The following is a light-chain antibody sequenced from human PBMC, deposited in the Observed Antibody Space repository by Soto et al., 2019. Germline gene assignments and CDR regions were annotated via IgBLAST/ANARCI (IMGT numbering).Light chain of an antibody. CDR1: QSFSSNY. Sequence: ESVLAQSPGTPSLSPGGKATLSFRASQSFSSNYLAWYQQKPGQAPRILIYGATTRATGIPDRFSGSESGTDFTLTISRLEPEDSAVYYCQQYSSVWTFGQGTKV. CDR3: QQYSSVWT. V-gene: IGKV3-20*01. J-gene: IGKJ1*01. CDR2: GAT.